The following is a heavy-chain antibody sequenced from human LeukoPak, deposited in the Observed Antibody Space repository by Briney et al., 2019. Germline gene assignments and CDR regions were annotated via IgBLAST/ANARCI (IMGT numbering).Heavy chain of an antibody. J-gene: IGHJ4*02. V-gene: IGHV4-61*02. CDR1: GGSISSGSYY. CDR2: IYTSGST. CDR3: ARDLGYGDYHTAY. D-gene: IGHD4-17*01. Sequence: PSETLSLTCTVSGGSISSGSYYWSWIRQPAGKGLEWIGRIYTSGSTNYNPSLKSRVTISVDTSKNQFSLKLSSVTAAGTAVYYCARDLGYGDYHTAYWGQGTLVTVSS.